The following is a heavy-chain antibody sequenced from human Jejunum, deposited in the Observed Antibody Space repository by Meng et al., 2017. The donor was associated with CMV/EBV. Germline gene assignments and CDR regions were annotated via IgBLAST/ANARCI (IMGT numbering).Heavy chain of an antibody. CDR3: ARLMYYYGSGTPYYFDY. CDR2: IYYSGRT. Sequence: ISSTNYYGGWISRHPGKGLEWIGNIYYSGRTEYNQSLKSRVTTSVDTSKNQLSLKLSSVTAADTAIYYCARLMYYYGSGTPYYFDYWGQGTPVTVSS. D-gene: IGHD3-10*01. V-gene: IGHV4-39*07. J-gene: IGHJ4*02. CDR1: ISSTNYY.